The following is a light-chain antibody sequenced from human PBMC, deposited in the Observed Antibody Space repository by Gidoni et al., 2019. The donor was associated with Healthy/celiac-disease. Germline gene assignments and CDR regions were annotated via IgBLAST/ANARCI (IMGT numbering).Light chain of an antibody. Sequence: EFVLPQSPGTLSLSPGERATLSCRASQSVSSSYLAWYQQKPGQAPRLLIYGASSRATGIPDRFSGSGSGTDFTLTISRLEPEDFAVYYCQQYGSSLPWTFGQGTKVEIK. CDR3: QQYGSSLPWT. V-gene: IGKV3-20*01. CDR2: GAS. CDR1: QSVSSSY. J-gene: IGKJ1*01.